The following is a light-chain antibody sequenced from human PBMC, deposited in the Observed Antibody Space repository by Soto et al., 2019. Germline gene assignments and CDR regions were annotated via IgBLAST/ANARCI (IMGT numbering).Light chain of an antibody. Sequence: EIVLTQSPGTLSLSPGERATLSCRASQSISSSYLAWYQQRPGQAPRLLIFGASYRATGIPDRFSGSGSGTAFTLTISRLEPEDFVVYYCQQYSSSPPEFTFGPGNRVDSK. CDR3: QQYSSSPPEFT. J-gene: IGKJ3*01. CDR1: QSISSSY. CDR2: GAS. V-gene: IGKV3-20*01.